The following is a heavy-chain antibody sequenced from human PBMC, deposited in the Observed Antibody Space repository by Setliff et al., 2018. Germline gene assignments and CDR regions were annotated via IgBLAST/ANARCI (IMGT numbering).Heavy chain of an antibody. CDR3: ARLSIKSGGGPYYNYYYMDV. V-gene: IGHV3-21*01. CDR2: IRSSTTYI. Sequence: GGSLRLSCTASGLTFGDYAMGWVRQAPGKGLEWVSSIRSSTTYIYYADSVKGRFTFSRDNAKNSLYLQMSSLRAEDTAQYFCARLSIKSGGGPYYNYYYMDVWGKGTTVTVSS. D-gene: IGHD3-16*01. J-gene: IGHJ6*03. CDR1: GLTFGDYA.